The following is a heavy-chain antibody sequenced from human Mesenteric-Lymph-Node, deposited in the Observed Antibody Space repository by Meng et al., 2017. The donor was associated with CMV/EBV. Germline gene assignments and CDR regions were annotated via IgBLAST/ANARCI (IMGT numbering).Heavy chain of an antibody. J-gene: IGHJ4*02. CDR3: AKDSSGYYGYFDY. CDR1: GFSFDDYA. CDR2: ISWNSGSI. D-gene: IGHD3-22*01. V-gene: IGHV3-9*01. Sequence: SLKISCAASGFSFDDYAMHWVRQTPGKGLEWVSGISWNSGSIGYADSVKGRFTISRDNAKNSLYLQMSSLRAEDTALYYCAKDSSGYYGYFDYWGQGTLVTVSS.